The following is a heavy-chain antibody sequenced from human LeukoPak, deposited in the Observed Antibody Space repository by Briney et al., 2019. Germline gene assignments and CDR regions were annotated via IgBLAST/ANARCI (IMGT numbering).Heavy chain of an antibody. D-gene: IGHD6-13*01. V-gene: IGHV3-21*01. CDR3: ARDRFEVAAAGTLLFDY. CDR2: ISSSSSSYI. CDR1: GFTFSSYS. Sequence: GGSLRLSCAASGFTFSSYSMNWVRQAPGKGLEWVSSISSSSSSYIYYADSVKGRFTISRDNAKNSLYLQMNSLRAEDTAVYYCARDRFEVAAAGTLLFDYWGQGTLVTVSS. J-gene: IGHJ4*02.